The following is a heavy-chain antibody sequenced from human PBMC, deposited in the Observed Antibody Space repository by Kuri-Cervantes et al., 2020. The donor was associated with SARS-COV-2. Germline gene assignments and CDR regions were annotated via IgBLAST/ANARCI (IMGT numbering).Heavy chain of an antibody. J-gene: IGHJ6*02. CDR2: SSTYNGYT. D-gene: IGHD1-26*01. CDR1: GYTFNTYG. V-gene: IGHV1-18*01. Sequence: ASVKVSCKASGYTFNTYGISWVRQAPGQGLEWMGWSSTYNGYTNYEQKFQGRVTMTTDTSTSTAYMELRSLRSDDTAVYYCARVGATYFYGMNGWGQGTTVTVSS. CDR3: ARVGATYFYGMNG.